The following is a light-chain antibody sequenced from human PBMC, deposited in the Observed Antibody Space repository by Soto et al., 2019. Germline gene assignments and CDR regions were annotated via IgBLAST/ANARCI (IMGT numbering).Light chain of an antibody. CDR3: QQYYSTPLT. Sequence: EIVMTQSPATLSLSPGERATLSCRASLSVSSDLAWYRQKPGQAPRLLIYRAFTRATGIPARFSGSGSGTDFTLTISSLQAEDVAVYYCQQYYSTPLTFGGGTKVDI. V-gene: IGKV3-15*01. CDR2: RAF. J-gene: IGKJ4*01. CDR1: LSVSSD.